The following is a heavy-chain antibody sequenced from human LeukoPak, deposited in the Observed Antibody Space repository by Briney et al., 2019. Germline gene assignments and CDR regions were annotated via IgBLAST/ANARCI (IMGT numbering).Heavy chain of an antibody. CDR2: IIPIFGTA. V-gene: IGHV1-69*01. J-gene: IGHJ4*02. Sequence: SVKVSCKASGGTFSSYAISWVRQAPGQGLEWMGGIIPIFGTANYAQKFRGRVTITADESTSTAYMELSSLRSEDTAVYYCARNLNYYGSGSYGNWGQGTLVTVSS. CDR3: ARNLNYYGSGSYGN. CDR1: GGTFSSYA. D-gene: IGHD3-10*01.